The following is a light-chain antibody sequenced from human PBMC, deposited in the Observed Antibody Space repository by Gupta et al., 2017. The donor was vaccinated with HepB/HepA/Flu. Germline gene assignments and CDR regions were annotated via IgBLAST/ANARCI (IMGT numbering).Light chain of an antibody. J-gene: IGKJ1*01. CDR3: QHYNNWPPWT. V-gene: IGKV3-15*01. CDR1: QSVSSN. CDR2: GAS. Sequence: EIVITQSPAKLPVSPGERATLSCRASQSVSSNLAWYQQKLGQAPRLLIYGASTRATGIPARFSGSGSLTEFTLTISSLQSEDFAVYYCQHYNNWPPWTFGQGTKVDIK.